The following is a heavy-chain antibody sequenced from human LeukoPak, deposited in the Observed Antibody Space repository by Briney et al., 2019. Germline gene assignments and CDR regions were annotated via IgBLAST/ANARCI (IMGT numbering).Heavy chain of an antibody. V-gene: IGHV3-53*01. D-gene: IGHD6-13*01. Sequence: PGGSLRLSCAASGFIVRNYYLSWVRQAPGKGLEWVSVIYSGGSTYYADSVEGRFTISRDNSKNTVSLQMNSLRAGDTAVYYCARAAYSSTWYSRYFDLWGRGTLVTVSS. CDR1: GFIVRNYY. J-gene: IGHJ2*01. CDR2: IYSGGST. CDR3: ARAAYSSTWYSRYFDL.